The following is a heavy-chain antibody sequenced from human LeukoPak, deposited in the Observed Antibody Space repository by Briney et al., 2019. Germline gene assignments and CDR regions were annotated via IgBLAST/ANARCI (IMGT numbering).Heavy chain of an antibody. CDR1: GFTFKIYS. J-gene: IGHJ4*02. CDR3: ARDDTSVHFFDY. D-gene: IGHD1-1*01. Sequence: GGSLRLSCAASGFTFKIYSMNWARQAPGKGLEWVSSISSSSSHMYYADPVKGRFTISRDNAKNSLYLQMNTLRAEDTAVYYCARDDTSVHFFDYWGQGTLVTVSS. V-gene: IGHV3-21*01. CDR2: ISSSSSHM.